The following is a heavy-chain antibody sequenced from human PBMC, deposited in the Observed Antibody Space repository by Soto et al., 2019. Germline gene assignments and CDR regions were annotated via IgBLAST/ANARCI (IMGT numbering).Heavy chain of an antibody. V-gene: IGHV4-39*01. Sequence: QMQLHESGPGLVKSSETLSLTCTVSGGSIPRTDYYWGWIRQPPGKGLEWIGSVSYGGSTYDNPSLERRVTISMDASKSQFSLKLTSVTAADTAVYYCASRPSYYDLNWYFDLWGRGTLVTVSS. D-gene: IGHD3-16*01. CDR1: GGSIPRTDYY. CDR3: ASRPSYYDLNWYFDL. CDR2: VSYGGST. J-gene: IGHJ2*01.